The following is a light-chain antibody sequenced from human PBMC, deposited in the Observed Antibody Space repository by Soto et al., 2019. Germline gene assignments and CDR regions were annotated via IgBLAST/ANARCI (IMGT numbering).Light chain of an antibody. CDR1: RSFTTW. V-gene: IGKV1-5*01. Sequence: DIQMTQSPSTLSASVGDRVTITCRASRSFTTWLAWYQQKPGKAPKLLIYDASNLESGVPSRFSGSGSGTEFTLTISSRQPDEFATYCCQQYYNSPLTFGGGTTVEIK. CDR2: DAS. J-gene: IGKJ4*01. CDR3: QQYYNSPLT.